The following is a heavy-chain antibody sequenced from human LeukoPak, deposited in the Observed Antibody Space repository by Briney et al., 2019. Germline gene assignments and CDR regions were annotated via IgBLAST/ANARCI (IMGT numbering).Heavy chain of an antibody. CDR3: ARDPARYYDGSDYHQFDF. J-gene: IGHJ4*02. Sequence: GGSLRLSCATSGFTFSSYSMNWVRQAPGKGLEWVSSISSSSSYIYYADSVKGRFIISRYNAKNSLYLQMNSLRAEDTALYYCARDPARYYDGSDYHQFDFWGQGTLVTVSS. V-gene: IGHV3-21*01. CDR2: ISSSSSYI. CDR1: GFTFSSYS. D-gene: IGHD3-22*01.